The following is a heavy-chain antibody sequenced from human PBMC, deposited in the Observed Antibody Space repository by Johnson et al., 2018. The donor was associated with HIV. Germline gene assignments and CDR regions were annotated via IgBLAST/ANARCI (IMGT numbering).Heavy chain of an antibody. J-gene: IGHJ3*02. CDR1: GFTFSSYW. V-gene: IGHV3-7*01. Sequence: VQLVESGGGLVQPGGSLRLSCAASGFTFSSYWMSWVRQAPGKGLEWVANIKQDGSEKYYVDSVKGRFTISRDNAKNSMYLQMNSLIAEDTAVYYCAREGFSPVLHRGGAFDIWGQGTMVTVSS. CDR2: IKQDGSEK. CDR3: AREGFSPVLHRGGAFDI. D-gene: IGHD3-10*01.